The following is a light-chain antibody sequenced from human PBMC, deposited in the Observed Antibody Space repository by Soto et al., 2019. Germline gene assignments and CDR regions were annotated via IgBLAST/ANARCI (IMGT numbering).Light chain of an antibody. CDR1: SGHSSYA. CDR3: QTWGADIHVV. Sequence: QPVLTQSPSASASLGASVKLTCTLSSGHSSYAIAWHQQQPEKGPRYLMKLNSDGSHNKGDGIPDRFSGSSSGAERYLTISRLQSEDEADYYCQTWGADIHVVFGGGTKLTVL. CDR2: LNSDGSH. V-gene: IGLV4-69*01. J-gene: IGLJ2*01.